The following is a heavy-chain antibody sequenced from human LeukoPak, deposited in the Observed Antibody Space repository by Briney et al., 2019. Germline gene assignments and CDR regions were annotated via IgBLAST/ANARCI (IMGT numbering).Heavy chain of an antibody. CDR2: ISGSGGST. CDR3: AKDRGRWGYGDYVHY. Sequence: GGSLRLSCAASGFTFSSYAMSWVRQAPGKGLEWVSAISGSGGSTYYADSVKGRFTISRDNSKNTLYLQMNSLRAEDTAVYYCAKDRGRWGYGDYVHYWGQGTLVTVSS. V-gene: IGHV3-23*01. CDR1: GFTFSSYA. D-gene: IGHD4-17*01. J-gene: IGHJ4*02.